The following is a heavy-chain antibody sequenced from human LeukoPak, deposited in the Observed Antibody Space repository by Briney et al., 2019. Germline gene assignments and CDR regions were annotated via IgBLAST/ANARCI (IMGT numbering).Heavy chain of an antibody. CDR3: TTDLKGCSGGSCYIRSYYYYYYMDV. CDR1: GFTFSNAR. J-gene: IGHJ6*03. Sequence: GGPLRLYCAAPGFTFSNARVSWARQAPGKGLEWVGRMKSKTDGGTTDYAAIVKGRFTISREDSKKTLYLQMNSLKTEDTAVYYCTTDLKGCSGGSCYIRSYYYYYYMDVWGKGTTVTVSS. V-gene: IGHV3-15*01. D-gene: IGHD2-15*01. CDR2: MKSKTDGGTT.